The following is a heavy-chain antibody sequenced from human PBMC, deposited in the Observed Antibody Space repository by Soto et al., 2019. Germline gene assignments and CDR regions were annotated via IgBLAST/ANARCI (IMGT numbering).Heavy chain of an antibody. CDR2: ISGTGGST. D-gene: IGHD1-7*01. V-gene: IGHV3-23*01. CDR1: GFTFSSYA. J-gene: IGHJ6*02. Sequence: GGSLRLSCAASGFTFSSYAMGWVRQAPGKGLEWVSAISGTGGSTYYADSVKGRFTISRDNSRDNSKNTLDLQMNSLRAEDTAVYYCAKDLTGTTPGMDVWGQGTTVTVSS. CDR3: AKDLTGTTPGMDV.